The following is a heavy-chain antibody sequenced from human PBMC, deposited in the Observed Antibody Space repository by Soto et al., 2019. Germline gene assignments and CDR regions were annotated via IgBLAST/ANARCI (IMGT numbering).Heavy chain of an antibody. J-gene: IGHJ6*02. CDR3: ARALEKASIYWYYALDV. D-gene: IGHD3-3*01. Sequence: EVQLVESGGGLIQPGGSLRLSCVASGFIVSSNYMTWVRQAPGKGLEWVSVIYSGGSADYSDSVKGRFTISRDNSQNTLYLQMNSLTAEDTAVYDCARALEKASIYWYYALDVWGQGTTVTVSS. CDR2: IYSGGSA. CDR1: GFIVSSNY. V-gene: IGHV3-53*01.